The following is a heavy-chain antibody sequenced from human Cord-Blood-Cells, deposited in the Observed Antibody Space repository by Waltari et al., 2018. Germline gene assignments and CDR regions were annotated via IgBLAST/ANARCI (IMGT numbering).Heavy chain of an antibody. V-gene: IGHV3-53*01. J-gene: IGHJ3*02. CDR1: GFTVSSNY. CDR3: ARDNWNYDAFDI. Sequence: EVQLVESGGGLIQPGGSLRLSCEASGFTVSSNYMSWVRRVPGKGLEWFSVIYSGGSTYYADSVKGRFTISRDNSKNTLYLQMNSLRAEDTAVYYCARDNWNYDAFDIWGQGTMVTVSS. D-gene: IGHD1-7*01. CDR2: IYSGGST.